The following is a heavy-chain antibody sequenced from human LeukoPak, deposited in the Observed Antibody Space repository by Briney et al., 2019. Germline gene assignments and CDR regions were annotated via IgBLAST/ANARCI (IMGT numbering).Heavy chain of an antibody. Sequence: GGSLRLSCAASGFTFSSYWMSWVRQTPGKGLEWVANIKQDGSEKYYVDSVKGRFTISRDNSKNTLYLQMNSLRAEDTAVYYCATFMITSTVDLWGRGTLVTVSS. D-gene: IGHD3-16*01. V-gene: IGHV3-7*03. CDR1: GFTFSSYW. CDR2: IKQDGSEK. CDR3: ATFMITSTVDL. J-gene: IGHJ2*01.